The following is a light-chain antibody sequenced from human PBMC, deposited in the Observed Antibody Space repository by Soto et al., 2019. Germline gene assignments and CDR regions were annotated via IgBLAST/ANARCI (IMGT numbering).Light chain of an antibody. J-gene: IGLJ1*01. Sequence: QSALTQPASVSGSPGQSITISCTGASSGVGGYKYVSWYQQHPGKAPKLMISDVSNRPSGVSDRFSGSKSDNTASLTISGLQAEDEAEYYCISFETSSSLCVFGSGTKVTVL. CDR2: DVS. V-gene: IGLV2-14*01. CDR1: SSGVGGYKY. CDR3: ISFETSSSLCV.